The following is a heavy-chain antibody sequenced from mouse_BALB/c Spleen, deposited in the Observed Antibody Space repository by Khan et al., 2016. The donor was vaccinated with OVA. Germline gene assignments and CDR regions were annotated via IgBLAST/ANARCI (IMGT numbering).Heavy chain of an antibody. D-gene: IGHD3-1*01. V-gene: IGHV3-6*02. Sequence: EVQLQESGPGLVKPSQSLSLTCSVTGYSITNGYFWNWIRQFPGNNLEWMGYIRYDGNTNYNPSLKNRISITRDTSKNKFFLTLNSVTPEDTATYYCARGGSSGPAWFTYWGQGTLVTVSA. CDR3: ARGGSSGPAWFTY. CDR1: GYSITNGYF. CDR2: IRYDGNT. J-gene: IGHJ3*01.